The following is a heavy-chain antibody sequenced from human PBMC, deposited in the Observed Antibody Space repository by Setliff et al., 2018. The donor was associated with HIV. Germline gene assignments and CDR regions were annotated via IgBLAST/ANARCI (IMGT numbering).Heavy chain of an antibody. Sequence: SETLSLTCSVSGDSVIKNNFYWGWIRKSPAKGLEWIGTLYHGGRTYYNPPLKSRVTIFVDTTKNEFSLNLRSVTAADTAVYFCVNSGYDGDYYYYYMDVWGRGTRVTVSS. J-gene: IGHJ6*03. CDR2: LYHGGRT. V-gene: IGHV4-39*01. CDR1: GDSVIKNNFY. D-gene: IGHD3-22*01. CDR3: VNSGYDGDYYYYYMDV.